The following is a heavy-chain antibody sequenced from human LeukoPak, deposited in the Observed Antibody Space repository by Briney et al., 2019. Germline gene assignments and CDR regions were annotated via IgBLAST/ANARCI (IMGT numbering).Heavy chain of an antibody. Sequence: SETLSLTCTVSGGSISSYYWSWIRQPPGKGLEWIGYIYYSGSTNYNPSLKSRVTISVDTSKNQFSLKLSSVTAADTAVYYCARHGGYSGSPDYYYGMDVWGQGTTVTVSS. CDR3: ARHGGYSGSPDYYYGMDV. CDR2: IYYSGST. V-gene: IGHV4-59*08. J-gene: IGHJ6*02. D-gene: IGHD1-26*01. CDR1: GGSISSYY.